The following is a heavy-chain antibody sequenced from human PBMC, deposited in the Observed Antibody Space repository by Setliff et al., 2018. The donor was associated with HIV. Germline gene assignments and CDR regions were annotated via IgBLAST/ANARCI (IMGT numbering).Heavy chain of an antibody. CDR1: GYTISTYL. Sequence: ASVKVSCKASGYTISTYLIAWVRQAPGQGLEWMGWISPFNGNTNYAQKLQGRLTVTTDTSTSTAYMELRSLRSDDTSVYYCARATSGTIHDYWGQGTLVTVSS. CDR3: ARATSGTIHDY. D-gene: IGHD3-10*01. V-gene: IGHV1-18*01. J-gene: IGHJ4*02. CDR2: ISPFNGNT.